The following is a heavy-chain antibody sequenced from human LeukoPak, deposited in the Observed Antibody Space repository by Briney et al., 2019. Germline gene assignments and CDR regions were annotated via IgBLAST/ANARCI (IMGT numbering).Heavy chain of an antibody. CDR3: ARDYYYSVDY. CDR1: GFTFSGAW. Sequence: GGSLRLSCAASGFTFSGAWMHWVRRDPGKGLVWVSIIKSDGSAIYADSVKGRFTISRDNAKSTVYLQMNSLRAEDTAVYYCARDYYYSVDYWGQGTLVTVSS. CDR2: IKSDGSA. D-gene: IGHD3-22*01. V-gene: IGHV3-74*01. J-gene: IGHJ4*02.